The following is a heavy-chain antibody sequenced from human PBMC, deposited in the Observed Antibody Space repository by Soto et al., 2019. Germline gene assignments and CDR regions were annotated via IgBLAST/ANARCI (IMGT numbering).Heavy chain of an antibody. J-gene: IGHJ3*01. Sequence: PGESLKISCRGSGYYSSSYWIAWVRQMSGKGLEWLGSVYVSDSETKYSPSFQGHVTISADKYTNTAYLYWSSLKASDTAVYYCARRGTLSGRDAFDVWGEGTMGT. D-gene: IGHD5-12*01. CDR2: VYVSDSET. CDR1: GYYSSSYW. CDR3: ARRGTLSGRDAFDV. V-gene: IGHV5-51*01.